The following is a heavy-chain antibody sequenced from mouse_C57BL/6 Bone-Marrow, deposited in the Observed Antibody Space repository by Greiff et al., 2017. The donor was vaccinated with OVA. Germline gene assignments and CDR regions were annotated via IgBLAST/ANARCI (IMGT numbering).Heavy chain of an antibody. CDR1: GFSLSTFGMG. CDR3: ARIAYYSNYVWFAY. CDR2: IWWDADN. Sequence: QVTLKVSGPGILQPSQTLSLTCSFSGFSLSTFGMGVGWIRQPSGKGLEWLAHIWWDADNYYNPALKRRLTLSKDTSKNQVFLKIANVDTADTATYYCARIAYYSNYVWFAYWGQGTLVTVSA. D-gene: IGHD2-5*01. V-gene: IGHV8-8*01. J-gene: IGHJ3*01.